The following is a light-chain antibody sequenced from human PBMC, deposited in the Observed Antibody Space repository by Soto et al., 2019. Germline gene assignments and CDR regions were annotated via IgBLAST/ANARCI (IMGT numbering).Light chain of an antibody. J-gene: IGKJ1*01. V-gene: IGKV1-5*01. CDR2: DAS. CDR1: QSISSW. Sequence: DIQMPQYPSTLSASVGDRVTITCRASQSISSWLAWYQQKPGKAPKLLIYDASSLESGVPSRFSGSGSGTEFTLTISSLQPDDFATYYCQQYNSYPWTFGQRTKVDI. CDR3: QQYNSYPWT.